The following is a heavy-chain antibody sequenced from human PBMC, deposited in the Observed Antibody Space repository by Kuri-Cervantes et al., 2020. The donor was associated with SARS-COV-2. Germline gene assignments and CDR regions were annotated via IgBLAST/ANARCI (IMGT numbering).Heavy chain of an antibody. D-gene: IGHD1-26*01. CDR3: AREMKEGAVMGAFDI. V-gene: IGHV3-53*01. CDR1: GFTFSSYA. J-gene: IGHJ3*02. Sequence: GESLKISCAASGFTFSSYAMSWARQAPGKGLEWVSVIYSGGSTYYADSVKGRFTISRDNSKNTLYLQMNSLRAEDTAVYYCAREMKEGAVMGAFDIWGQGTMVTVSS. CDR2: IYSGGST.